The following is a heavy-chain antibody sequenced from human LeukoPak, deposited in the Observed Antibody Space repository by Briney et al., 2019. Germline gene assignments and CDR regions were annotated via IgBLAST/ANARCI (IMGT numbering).Heavy chain of an antibody. CDR3: ARYSGTFYFDY. Sequence: ASVKVSCKAPGYRFSTFGITWVRQAPGQGLEWMGWISGYNGNTNYAEKFQGRVTMTIDTSTTTTYMELRSLRSDDTAVYYCARYSGTFYFDYWGQGALVTVSS. J-gene: IGHJ4*02. V-gene: IGHV1-18*04. CDR2: ISGYNGNT. D-gene: IGHD1-26*01. CDR1: GYRFSTFG.